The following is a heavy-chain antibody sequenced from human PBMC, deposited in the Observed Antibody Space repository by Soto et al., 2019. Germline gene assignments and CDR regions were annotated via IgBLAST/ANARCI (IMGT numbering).Heavy chain of an antibody. Sequence: PSETLSLTCTASGGSITSSSHFWGWVRQPPGKGLGWIWSSYFTGNTYYTPSLKSRLTMSIDTSKNEFSLKLNSVTAADTAVYYCAGQTFTIAAASYGRSNWFDPWGPGTLVTVSS. CDR2: SYFTGNT. J-gene: IGHJ5*02. D-gene: IGHD6-25*01. CDR3: AGQTFTIAAASYGRSNWFDP. V-gene: IGHV4-39*01. CDR1: GGSITSSSHF.